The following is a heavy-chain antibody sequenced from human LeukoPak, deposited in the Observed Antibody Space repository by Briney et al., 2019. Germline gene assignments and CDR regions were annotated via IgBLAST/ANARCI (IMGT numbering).Heavy chain of an antibody. CDR3: ARDTGTYYYGSGSQHAFDM. V-gene: IGHV1-18*01. CDR2: ISAYNGNT. J-gene: IGHJ3*02. D-gene: IGHD3-10*01. Sequence: ASVKVSCKASGYTFTSYGISWVRQAPGQGLEWMGWISAYNGNTNYAQKLQGRVTMTTDTSTSTAYMELRSLRSDDTDLYYCARDTGTYYYGSGSQHAFDMWGQGTMVTVSS. CDR1: GYTFTSYG.